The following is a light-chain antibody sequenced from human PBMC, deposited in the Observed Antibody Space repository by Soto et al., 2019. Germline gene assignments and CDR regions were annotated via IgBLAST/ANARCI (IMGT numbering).Light chain of an antibody. V-gene: IGLV2-14*01. CDR3: SSYTSSSTPWVV. J-gene: IGLJ2*01. CDR1: SSDVGGYNY. Sequence: QSALTQPASVSGSPGQSITISCTGTSSDVGGYNYVSWYQQHPGKAPKLMIYDVSNRPSGVSNRFSGSKSGNTASLTISGLQAGDEADYYCSSYTSSSTPWVVFGGGTKLTVL. CDR2: DVS.